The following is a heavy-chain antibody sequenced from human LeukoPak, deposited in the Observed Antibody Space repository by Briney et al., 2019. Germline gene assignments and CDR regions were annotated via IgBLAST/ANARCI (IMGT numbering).Heavy chain of an antibody. CDR2: INPSAGST. CDR1: GYTFTSYY. Sequence: ASVTVSCKASGYTFTSYYMHWVRQAPGLGLEWMGIINPSAGSTNYAQKFQGRVTMTRDTSTSTVYMELSSLRSEDTAVYYCARDYRFSGSFYDAFDIWGQGTMVTVSS. V-gene: IGHV1-46*01. CDR3: ARDYRFSGSFYDAFDI. J-gene: IGHJ3*02. D-gene: IGHD1-26*01.